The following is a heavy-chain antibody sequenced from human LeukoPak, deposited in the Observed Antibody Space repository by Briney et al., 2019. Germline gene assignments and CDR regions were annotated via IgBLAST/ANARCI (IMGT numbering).Heavy chain of an antibody. V-gene: IGHV3-30*02. D-gene: IGHD3-3*01. CDR1: GFTFNSYG. J-gene: IGHJ5*02. CDR2: IRYDGSNK. Sequence: GGSLRLSCAASGFTFNSYGMHWVRQATGKGLEWVVYIRYDGSNKYYADSVKGRFTISRDNSKNTLYLQMNSLRAEDTAVYYCAKTYYEFWSGYSWGQGTLVTVSS. CDR3: AKTYYEFWSGYS.